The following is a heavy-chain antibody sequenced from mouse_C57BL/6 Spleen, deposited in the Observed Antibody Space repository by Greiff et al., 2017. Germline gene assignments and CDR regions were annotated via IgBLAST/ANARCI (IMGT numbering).Heavy chain of an antibody. CDR1: GFTFSDYG. D-gene: IGHD2-4*01. V-gene: IGHV5-17*01. CDR3: ARPNDYYFDY. J-gene: IGHJ2*01. CDR2: ISSGSSTI. Sequence: EVKLVESGGGLVKPGGSLKLSCAASGFTFSDYGMHWVRQAPEKGLEWVAYISSGSSTIYYADTVKGRFTISRDNAKNTLFLQMTSLRSEDTAMYYCARPNDYYFDYWGQGTTLTVSS.